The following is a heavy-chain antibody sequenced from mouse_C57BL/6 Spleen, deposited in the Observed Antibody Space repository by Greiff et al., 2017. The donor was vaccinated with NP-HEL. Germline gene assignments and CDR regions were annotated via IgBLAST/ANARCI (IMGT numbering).Heavy chain of an antibody. CDR3: TRWDDGYSYYAMDY. Sequence: VQLQESGAELVRPGASVTLSCKASGYTFTDYEMHWVKQTPVHGLEWIGAIDPETGGTAYNQKFKGKAILTADKSSSTAYMELRSLTSEDSAVYYGTRWDDGYSYYAMDYWGQGTSVTVSS. J-gene: IGHJ4*01. D-gene: IGHD2-3*01. CDR2: IDPETGGT. V-gene: IGHV1-15*01. CDR1: GYTFTDYE.